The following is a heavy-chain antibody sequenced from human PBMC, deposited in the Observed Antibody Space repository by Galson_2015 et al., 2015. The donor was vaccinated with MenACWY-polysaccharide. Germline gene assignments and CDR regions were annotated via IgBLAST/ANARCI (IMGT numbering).Heavy chain of an antibody. CDR1: GYTFTTYW. CDR3: ARRGYCSGGSCYSREFDY. V-gene: IGHV5-51*01. J-gene: IGHJ4*02. Sequence: QSGAEVKKPGESLQISCKGSGYTFTTYWIAWVRQMPGKGLEWMGVIYPGDSDTRYSPSFQGQVTISADKSITTAYLQWSSLGASDTAMYYCARRGYCSGGSCYSREFDYWGQGTLVTVSS. D-gene: IGHD2-15*01. CDR2: IYPGDSDT.